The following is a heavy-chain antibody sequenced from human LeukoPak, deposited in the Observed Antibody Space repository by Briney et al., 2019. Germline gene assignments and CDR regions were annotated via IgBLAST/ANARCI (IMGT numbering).Heavy chain of an antibody. D-gene: IGHD3-3*01. Sequence: GGSLRLSCAASGFTFTSYWMSWVRQAPGKGLEWVANIKQDGSEKYYVDSVKGRFTISRDNAKNSLYLQMNSLRAEDTAVYYCARDPLAVVFDYWGQGTLVTVSS. J-gene: IGHJ4*02. CDR1: GFTFTSYW. CDR3: ARDPLAVVFDY. CDR2: IKQDGSEK. V-gene: IGHV3-7*01.